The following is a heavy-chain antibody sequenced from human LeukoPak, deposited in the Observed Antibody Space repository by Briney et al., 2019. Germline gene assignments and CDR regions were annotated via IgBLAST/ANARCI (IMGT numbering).Heavy chain of an antibody. D-gene: IGHD3-3*01. J-gene: IGHJ4*02. Sequence: GGSLRLSCAASGFNFSSYSMNWVRQAPGKGLEWVSSISSSSSYIYYADSVKGRFTISRDNAKNSLYLQMNSLRAEDTAVYYCARDYDFWSDIDYWGQGTLVTVSS. V-gene: IGHV3-21*01. CDR2: ISSSSSYI. CDR3: ARDYDFWSDIDY. CDR1: GFNFSSYS.